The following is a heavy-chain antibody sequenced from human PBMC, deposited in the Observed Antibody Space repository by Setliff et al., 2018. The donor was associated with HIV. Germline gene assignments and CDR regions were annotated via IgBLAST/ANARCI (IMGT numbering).Heavy chain of an antibody. Sequence: GASVKVSSKVSGDTFNNYGLNWVRQAPGHGRQWMGWISPKYGGTNYAQNFQGRVTMTRDTSISTAYMELSSLGSDDTAGYFCARDTSSSYWGQGTPVTVSS. CDR2: ISPKYGGT. D-gene: IGHD2-2*01. V-gene: IGHV1-2*02. CDR3: ARDTSSSY. CDR1: GDTFNNYG. J-gene: IGHJ4*02.